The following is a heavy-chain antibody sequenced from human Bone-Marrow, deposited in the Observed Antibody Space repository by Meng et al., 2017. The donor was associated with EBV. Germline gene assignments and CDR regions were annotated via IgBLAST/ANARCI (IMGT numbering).Heavy chain of an antibody. CDR2: ISYDGSNK. Sequence: QVQLVESGXGVVQPXRSLRLXXXASGFTFSSYGMHWVRQAAGKGLEWVAVISYDGSNKYDADSVKGRFTISRDNSKNTLYLQMNSLRAEDTAVYYCAKGSLGYCSGGSCYPEGYWGQVTLVNVSS. J-gene: IGHJ4*02. CDR1: GFTFSSYG. V-gene: IGHV3-30*18. CDR3: AKGSLGYCSGGSCYPEGY. D-gene: IGHD2-15*01.